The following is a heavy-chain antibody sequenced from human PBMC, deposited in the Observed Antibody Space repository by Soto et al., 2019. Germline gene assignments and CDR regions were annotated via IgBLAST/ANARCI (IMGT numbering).Heavy chain of an antibody. CDR3: AKDSDYYDSSGYVAYYYGMDV. V-gene: IGHV3-30*18. CDR2: ISYDGSNK. CDR1: GFTFSSYG. J-gene: IGHJ6*02. D-gene: IGHD3-22*01. Sequence: GGSLRLSCAASGFTFSSYGMHWVRQAPGKGLEWVAVISYDGSNKYYADSVKGRFTISRDNSKNTLYLQMNSLRAEDTAVYYCAKDSDYYDSSGYVAYYYGMDVWGQGTTVTVSS.